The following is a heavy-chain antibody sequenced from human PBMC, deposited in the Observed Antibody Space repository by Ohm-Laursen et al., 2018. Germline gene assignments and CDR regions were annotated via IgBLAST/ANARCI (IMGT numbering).Heavy chain of an antibody. Sequence: SETLSLTCTVSGGSISGYYWSWIRQPPGKGLEWIGYIFYSGRTNYNPSLKSRVTTSVDTSKNQFSLRLSSVTAADTAVYYCASSYYYDNSAYSLDYWGQGTLVTVSS. V-gene: IGHV4-59*01. CDR1: GGSISGYY. CDR2: IFYSGRT. CDR3: ASSYYYDNSAYSLDY. J-gene: IGHJ4*02. D-gene: IGHD3-22*01.